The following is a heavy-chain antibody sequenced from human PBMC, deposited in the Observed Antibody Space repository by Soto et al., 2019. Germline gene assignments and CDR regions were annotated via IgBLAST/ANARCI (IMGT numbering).Heavy chain of an antibody. CDR3: AKAITLSPSDDSRGRGALIDH. D-gene: IGHD6-19*01. J-gene: IGHJ4*02. CDR2: ISHEGNSK. CDR1: GFTFSVFG. Sequence: QVHLVESGGGVVQPGGSLRLSCAASGFTFSVFGMHWVRQAPGKGPEWVAVISHEGNSKHYADSVKGGFTISRDNAKNMLSLLMDSLRPEDTALYYCAKAITLSPSDDSRGRGALIDHWGQGTLVTVSS. V-gene: IGHV3-30*18.